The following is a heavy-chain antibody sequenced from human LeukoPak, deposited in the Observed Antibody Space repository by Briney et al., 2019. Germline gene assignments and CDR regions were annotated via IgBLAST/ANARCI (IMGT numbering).Heavy chain of an antibody. V-gene: IGHV4-39*01. Sequence: PSETLSLTCTVSGDSINSSNYYWGWIRQPPGKGLEWIGNIYYGGSTYYKPSLKSRVTISVGTSKNQFSLTLSSVTAADTAVYYCARRGGYSGYGPFDYWGQGTLVTVSS. CDR1: GDSINSSNYY. CDR2: IYYGGST. CDR3: ARRGGYSGYGPFDY. J-gene: IGHJ4*02. D-gene: IGHD5-12*01.